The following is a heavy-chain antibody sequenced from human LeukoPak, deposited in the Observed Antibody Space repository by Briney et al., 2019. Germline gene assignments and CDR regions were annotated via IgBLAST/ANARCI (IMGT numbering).Heavy chain of an antibody. J-gene: IGHJ6*01. Sequence: ASVKVSCKASGYTFTSYDINWVRQATGQGLEWMGWMNPNSGNTGYAQKLQGRVTMTRNTSISTAYMELSSLRSEDTAVYYCARGLFEDIVASPQYGMDVWGQGTTVTVSS. CDR3: ARGLFEDIVASPQYGMDV. CDR2: MNPNSGNT. V-gene: IGHV1-8*01. D-gene: IGHD5-12*01. CDR1: GYTFTSYD.